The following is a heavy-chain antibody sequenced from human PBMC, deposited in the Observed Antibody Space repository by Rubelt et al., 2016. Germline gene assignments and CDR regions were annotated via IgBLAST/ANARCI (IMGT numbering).Heavy chain of an antibody. CDR3: AWDVGGNSVLYYFDY. D-gene: IGHD4-23*01. J-gene: IGHJ4*02. Sequence: QVQLVQSGAEVKKPGASVKVSCKASGYPFTSYGISWVRQAPGQGLEWMGWISAYNGNTNLAQKPQGRLTLRTESSTRSAYMELRSLRSDDTAVNSCAWDVGGNSVLYYFDYWGQGTLATVSS. V-gene: IGHV1-18*01. CDR1: GYPFTSYG. CDR2: ISAYNGNT.